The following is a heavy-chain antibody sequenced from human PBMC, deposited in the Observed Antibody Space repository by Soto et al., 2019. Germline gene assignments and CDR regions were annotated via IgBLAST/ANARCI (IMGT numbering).Heavy chain of an antibody. CDR3: AIYMAAMVPYYYYYVMDV. CDR1: GYSFTSYG. J-gene: IGHJ6*02. D-gene: IGHD5-18*01. V-gene: IGHV1-18*04. Sequence: ASVKVSWKASGYSFTSYGISWVRQTHGQGLEWTGWISAYNGNTNYAQKLQGRVTMTTDTSTSTAYMELRSLRSDDTAVYYCAIYMAAMVPYYYYYVMDVWGQGTTVTVSS. CDR2: ISAYNGNT.